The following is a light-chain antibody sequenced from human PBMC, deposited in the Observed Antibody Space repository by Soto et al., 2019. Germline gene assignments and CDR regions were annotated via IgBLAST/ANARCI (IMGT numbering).Light chain of an antibody. J-gene: IGKJ2*01. CDR2: GAY. Sequence: EIVMTQSPATLAVSPGESATLSCRASQSIRNHLTWYQQKPGQPPRLLIYGAYTRATGIPDRFSGSGSGTEFTLTISNVQSEDFAVYYCQQYSGWPYTFGQGTKLEIK. CDR1: QSIRNH. V-gene: IGKV3-15*01. CDR3: QQYSGWPYT.